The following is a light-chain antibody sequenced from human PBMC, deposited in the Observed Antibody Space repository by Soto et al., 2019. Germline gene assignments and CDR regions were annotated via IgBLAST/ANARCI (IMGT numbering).Light chain of an antibody. Sequence: EIVMTQSPATLSVSPGERATLSCRASQSVGSNVAWYQQKPGQGPRLLIYGASSRATGIPARVSGSGSGTDFTLTISSLQSDDVGIYYCQQYGTSPAWTFGQGTKVEIK. V-gene: IGKV3-15*01. J-gene: IGKJ1*01. CDR3: QQYGTSPAWT. CDR2: GAS. CDR1: QSVGSN.